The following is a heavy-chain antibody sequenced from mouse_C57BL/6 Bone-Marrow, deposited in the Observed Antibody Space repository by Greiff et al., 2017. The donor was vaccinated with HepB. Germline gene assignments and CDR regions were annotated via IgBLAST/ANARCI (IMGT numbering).Heavy chain of an antibody. Sequence: VQLQQSGPELVKPGASVKISCKASGYTFTDYYMNWVKQSHGKSLEWIGDINPNNGGTSYNQKFKGKATLTVDKSSSTAYMELRSLTSEDSAVYYCARYRFWAMDYWGQGTSVTVSS. CDR3: ARYRFWAMDY. CDR2: INPNNGGT. V-gene: IGHV1-26*01. CDR1: GYTFTDYY. J-gene: IGHJ4*01.